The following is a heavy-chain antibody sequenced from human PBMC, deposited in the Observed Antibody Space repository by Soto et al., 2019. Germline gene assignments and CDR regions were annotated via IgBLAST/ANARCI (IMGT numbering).Heavy chain of an antibody. Sequence: SETLCITCTFSVGSISIGDYYWSWIRQPPGKGLEWIGYIYYSGSTYYNPSLKSRVTISVDTSKNQFSLKLSSVTAADPAVYYCARVIRHVDYWGQGTMVTVSS. CDR3: ARVIRHVDY. CDR2: IYYSGST. V-gene: IGHV4-30-4*01. D-gene: IGHD3-3*02. CDR1: VGSISIGDYY. J-gene: IGHJ4*02.